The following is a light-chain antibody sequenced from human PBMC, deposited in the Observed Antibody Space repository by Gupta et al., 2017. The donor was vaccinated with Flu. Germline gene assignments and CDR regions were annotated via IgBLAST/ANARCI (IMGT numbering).Light chain of an antibody. J-gene: IGLJ2*01. CDR1: ALSSQY. CDR3: QSADNSGTYVV. Sequence: SSELTQPPSLSVSPGQTARITCSGDALSSQYTYWYQQKPGQAPVLVISKDTERPSGIPERFSGSNSGTTVTLTISGVQAEDDAAYYCQSADNSGTYVVFGGGTRLTV. V-gene: IGLV3-25*03. CDR2: KDT.